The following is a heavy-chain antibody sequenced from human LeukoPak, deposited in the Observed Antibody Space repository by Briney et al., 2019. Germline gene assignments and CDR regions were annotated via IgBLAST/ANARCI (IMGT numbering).Heavy chain of an antibody. CDR2: IYYNGNT. D-gene: IGHD3-10*01. CDR3: ARGFYGSGTSHLDY. CDR1: GGSIRSYY. V-gene: IGHV4-59*01. J-gene: IGHJ4*02. Sequence: PSETLSLTCTVSGGSIRSYYWSWIRQPPGKGLEWIGDIYYNGNTNYNPSLKGRVAISVDTSKNQSSLKLGSVTAADTAVYYCARGFYGSGTSHLDYWGQGTLVTVSS.